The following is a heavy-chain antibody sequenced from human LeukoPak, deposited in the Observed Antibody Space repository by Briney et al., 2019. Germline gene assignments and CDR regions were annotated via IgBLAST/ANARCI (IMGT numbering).Heavy chain of an antibody. CDR2: IYSDGTT. CDR1: GITVSSNY. CDR3: TKVATTPVWASYY. Sequence: PGGFLRLSCAASGITVSSNYMSWVRQAPGKGLEWVSIIYSDGTTLYADSAKGRFTTSSDTTENRLYIHMDSPRAEDTAIYYCTKVATTPVWASYYWGQKTLVTVSS. V-gene: IGHV3-53*01. J-gene: IGHJ4*02. D-gene: IGHD1-1*01.